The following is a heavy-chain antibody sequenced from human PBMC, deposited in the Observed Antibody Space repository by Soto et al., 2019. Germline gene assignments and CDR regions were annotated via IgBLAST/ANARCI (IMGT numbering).Heavy chain of an antibody. CDR2: XSSTSXNK. CDR3: ARGSFAHYFDH. Sequence: XXSLRLSYAASGFTFINYSMNWVRPATGKVLEWASDXSSTSXNKYSADSVKGXFTISRDXXKRSLYLKMNSLTVDDKDFYYCARGSFAHYFDHCGQGALVTVSS. V-gene: IGHV3-48*01. CDR1: GFTFINYS. J-gene: IGHJ4*02.